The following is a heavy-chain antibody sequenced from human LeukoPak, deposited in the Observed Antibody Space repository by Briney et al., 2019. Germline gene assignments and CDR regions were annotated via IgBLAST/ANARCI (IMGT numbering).Heavy chain of an antibody. J-gene: IGHJ4*02. D-gene: IGHD6-19*01. Sequence: SETLSLTCTVSGGSVSSSSYYWSWIRQPPGTGLEWIGYIYYSGSTNYNPSLKSRVTISVDTSKNQFSLKLSSVTAADTAVYYCAREPSSGWQIYFDYWGQGTLVTVSS. CDR3: AREPSSGWQIYFDY. CDR2: IYYSGST. CDR1: GGSVSSSSYY. V-gene: IGHV4-61*01.